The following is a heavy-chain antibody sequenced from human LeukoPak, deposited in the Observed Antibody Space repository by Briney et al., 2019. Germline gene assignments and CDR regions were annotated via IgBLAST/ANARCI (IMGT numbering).Heavy chain of an antibody. V-gene: IGHV3-23*01. Sequence: GGSLRLSCAASGFTFSSYAMSWARQAPGKGLEWVSAISGSGGSTYYADSVKGRFTISRDNSKNTLYLQMNSLRAEDTAVYYCAKTDCSSTSCYLTYWGQGTLVTVSS. J-gene: IGHJ4*02. CDR1: GFTFSSYA. D-gene: IGHD2-2*01. CDR3: AKTDCSSTSCYLTY. CDR2: ISGSGGST.